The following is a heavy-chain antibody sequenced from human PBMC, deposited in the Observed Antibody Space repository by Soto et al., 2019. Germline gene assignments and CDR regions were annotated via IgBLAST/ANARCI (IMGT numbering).Heavy chain of an antibody. CDR3: AAGGTRWLHSPFDY. Sequence: QVQLLQSGAEVKKPGASVKVSCKVSGHTLTELSMHWVRPAPGRGLEWMGGFDPEDGVTISAQKFQGRVTMTEDTSTDSTYMELTSLRSEDTAVYYCAAGGTRWLHSPFDYWGQGTLVTISS. D-gene: IGHD1-1*01. CDR2: FDPEDGVT. CDR1: GHTLTELS. J-gene: IGHJ4*02. V-gene: IGHV1-24*01.